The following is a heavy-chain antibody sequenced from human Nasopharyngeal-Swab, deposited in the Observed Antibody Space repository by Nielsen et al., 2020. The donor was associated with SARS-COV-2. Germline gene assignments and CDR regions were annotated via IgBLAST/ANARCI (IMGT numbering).Heavy chain of an antibody. CDR3: ARELELPHYYYGMDV. J-gene: IGHJ6*02. CDR1: GYTFTSYD. D-gene: IGHD1-7*01. Sequence: ASVKVSCKAYGYTFTSYDINWVRQATGQGLEWMGWMNPNSGNTGYAQKFQGRVTMTRNTSISTAYMELSSLRSEDTAVYYCARELELPHYYYGMDVWGQGTTVTVSS. V-gene: IGHV1-8*01. CDR2: MNPNSGNT.